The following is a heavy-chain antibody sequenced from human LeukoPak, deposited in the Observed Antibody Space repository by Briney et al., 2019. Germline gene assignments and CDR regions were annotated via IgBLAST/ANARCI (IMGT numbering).Heavy chain of an antibody. D-gene: IGHD5/OR15-5a*01. Sequence: GGSLRLSCAASGFTFTNAWMSWVRQAPGKGLEWVGRIKAKADLGTIDYAAPVKGRFTISREDSKNTLYLQLNSLKTEDTGVYYCLTTTSFYAAKGYWGRGTLVTVSS. CDR3: LTTTSFYAAKGY. CDR2: IKAKADLGTI. CDR1: GFTFTNAW. J-gene: IGHJ4*02. V-gene: IGHV3-15*01.